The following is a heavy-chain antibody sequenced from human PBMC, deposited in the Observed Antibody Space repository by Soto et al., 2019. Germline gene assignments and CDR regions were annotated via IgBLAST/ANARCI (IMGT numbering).Heavy chain of an antibody. V-gene: IGHV3-23*01. CDR1: GFTFSSYA. CDR2: ISGSGGST. J-gene: IGHJ4*02. CDR3: AKITLTTDIVVVLAATYFDH. Sequence: EVQLLESGGGLVQPGGSLRLSCAASGFTFSSYAMSWVRQAPGKGLEWVSAISGSGGSTYYADSVKGRFTSSRDNSKNTLDQQMNSLRAEDTAAYYCAKITLTTDIVVVLAATYFDHCGKVTLVSVSS. D-gene: IGHD2-15*01.